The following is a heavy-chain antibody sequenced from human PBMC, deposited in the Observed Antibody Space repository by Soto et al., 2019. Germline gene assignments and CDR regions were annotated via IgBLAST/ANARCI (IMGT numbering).Heavy chain of an antibody. J-gene: IGHJ4*02. CDR3: ARSRTYYPYPY. Sequence: EVQLVESGGGLVQPGGSLRLSCAASGFTFSDHYMDWVRQAPGKGLEWVARIRNKANSYTTEYAAESVAGRFTISRDDSKNSLYLQMDSLQTEDTAVYYCARSRTYYPYPYWGQGTLVTVSS. D-gene: IGHD3-10*01. CDR1: GFTFSDHY. V-gene: IGHV3-72*01. CDR2: IRNKANSYTT.